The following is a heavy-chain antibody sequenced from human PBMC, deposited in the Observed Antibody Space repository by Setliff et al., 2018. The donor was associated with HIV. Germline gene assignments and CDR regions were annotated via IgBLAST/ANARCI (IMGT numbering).Heavy chain of an antibody. CDR1: GYTFTSHD. V-gene: IGHV1-8*02. Sequence: ASVKVSCKTSGYTFTSHDINWVRQAAGQGLEWMGWMNPNSGNTGYAQKFQGRVTMTTDTSTSTAYMELRSLRSDDTAVYYCARGGGGYNFWSGYPSFDYWGQGTLVTVSS. D-gene: IGHD3-3*01. CDR3: ARGGGGYNFWSGYPSFDY. J-gene: IGHJ4*02. CDR2: MNPNSGNT.